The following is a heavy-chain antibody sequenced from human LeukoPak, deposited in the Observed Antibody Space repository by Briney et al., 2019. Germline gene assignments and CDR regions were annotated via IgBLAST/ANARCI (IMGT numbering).Heavy chain of an antibody. V-gene: IGHV1-2*02. D-gene: IGHD6-19*01. CDR3: ARVGSDSSGWRRFDY. J-gene: IGHJ4*02. CDR2: INPNSGGT. CDR1: GYTFTGYY. Sequence: GASVTVSCKASGYTFTGYYMHWVRQAPGQGLEWMGWINPNSGGTNPAQKFQGRVTMTRDTSISTAYMELSRLRSDDTAVYYCARVGSDSSGWRRFDYWGQGTLVTVSS.